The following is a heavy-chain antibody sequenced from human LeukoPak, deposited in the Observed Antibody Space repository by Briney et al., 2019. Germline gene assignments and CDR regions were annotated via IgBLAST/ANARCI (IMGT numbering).Heavy chain of an antibody. Sequence: GGSLRLSCAASGFTFSSYGMHWVRQAPGKGLEWVAFIRYDGSNKYYADSVKGRFTISRDNSKNTLYLQMNSLRAEDTAVYYCAFARGYYYYMDVWGKGTTVTISS. J-gene: IGHJ6*03. V-gene: IGHV3-30*02. CDR1: GFTFSSYG. CDR3: AFARGYYYYMDV. CDR2: IRYDGSNK.